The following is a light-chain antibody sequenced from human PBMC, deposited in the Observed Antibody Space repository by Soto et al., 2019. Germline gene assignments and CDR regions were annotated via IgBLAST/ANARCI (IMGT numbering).Light chain of an antibody. CDR2: EVS. Sequence: QSVLTQPASVSGSPGQSITISCTGTSSDVGGYNYVSWYQQHPGKAPKLMIYEVSNRPSGVSNRFSGSKSGNTASLTISGLQAEDEADYYCCSYVGSYSYVFGTGTKLTVL. J-gene: IGLJ1*01. V-gene: IGLV2-14*01. CDR3: CSYVGSYSYV. CDR1: SSDVGGYNY.